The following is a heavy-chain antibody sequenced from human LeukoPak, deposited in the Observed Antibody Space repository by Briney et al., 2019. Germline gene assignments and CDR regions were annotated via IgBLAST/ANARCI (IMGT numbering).Heavy chain of an antibody. CDR3: ATGGSNWNYQYCFEY. Sequence: ASMKVSCKTSGYTFTNYGINWVRQAPGQGLEWMGWISPYNGKTEFAQKFQGRVTMTTDTSTTTVYMELRSLRSDDTAVYYCATGGSNWNYQYCFEYWGQGTLVTVSS. J-gene: IGHJ4*02. V-gene: IGHV1-18*01. CDR1: GYTFTNYG. D-gene: IGHD1-7*01. CDR2: ISPYNGKT.